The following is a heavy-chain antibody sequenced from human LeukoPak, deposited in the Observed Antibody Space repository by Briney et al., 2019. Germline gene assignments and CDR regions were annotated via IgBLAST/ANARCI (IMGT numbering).Heavy chain of an antibody. CDR3: ARDLGAATGIYYYYMDV. Sequence: GGSLRLSCAASKFFFHGYCMNWVRQAPGKGLEWVSSISSSSSYIYSADSVKGRFTISRDNAKNSLYLQMNSLRAEDTAEYYCARDLGAATGIYYYYMDVWGKGTTVTVSS. CDR2: ISSSSSYI. CDR1: KFFFHGYC. V-gene: IGHV3-21*01. D-gene: IGHD6-13*01. J-gene: IGHJ6*03.